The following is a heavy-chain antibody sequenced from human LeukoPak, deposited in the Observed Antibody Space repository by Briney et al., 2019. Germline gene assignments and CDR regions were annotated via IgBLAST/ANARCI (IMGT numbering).Heavy chain of an antibody. J-gene: IGHJ4*02. V-gene: IGHV3-23*01. D-gene: IGHD3-9*01. CDR1: GFTFNDFA. CDR2: ITTTADRT. CDR3: AKRLSSGYFGKLLFDY. Sequence: GGPLSLSCAATGFTFNDFAMSGLPDSPGTGVEWVSSITTTADRTYCAHSLKSRFTISRDNSGSTLHLQMNSLRMEDSAVYYCAKRLSSGYFGKLLFDYWGRGALVTVSS.